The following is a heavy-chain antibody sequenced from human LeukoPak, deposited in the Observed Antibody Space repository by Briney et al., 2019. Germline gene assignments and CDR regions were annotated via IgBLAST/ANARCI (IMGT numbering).Heavy chain of an antibody. Sequence: PGGSLRLSCAASGFTFSSYSMNWVRQAPGKGLEWVSYISSSSSTIYYADSVKGRFTISRDNSKNTLYVQMNSLRAEDTAVYYCAKDRGFSYAFDIWGQGTMVSVSS. CDR1: GFTFSSYS. J-gene: IGHJ3*02. V-gene: IGHV3-48*01. CDR2: ISSSSSTI. D-gene: IGHD3-3*01. CDR3: AKDRGFSYAFDI.